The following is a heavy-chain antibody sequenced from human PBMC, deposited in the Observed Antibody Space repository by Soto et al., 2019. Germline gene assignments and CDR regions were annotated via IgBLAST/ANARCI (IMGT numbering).Heavy chain of an antibody. J-gene: IGHJ4*02. CDR1: GGTFSSYA. V-gene: IGHV1-69*13. CDR2: IIPIFGTA. D-gene: IGHD2-21*02. CDR3: ALLALRGYYFDY. Sequence: ASVKVSCKASGGTFSSYAISWVRQAPGQGLEWMGGIIPIFGTANYAQKFQGRVTITEDESTSTAYMELSSLRSEDTAVYYCALLALRGYYFDYWGQGTLVTVSS.